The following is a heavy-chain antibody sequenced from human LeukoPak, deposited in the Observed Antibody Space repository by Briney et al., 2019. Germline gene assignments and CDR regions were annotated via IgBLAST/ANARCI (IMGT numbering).Heavy chain of an antibody. Sequence: PGGSLRLSCAASGFTFSSYWMSWVRQAPGKGLEWVANIKQDGSEKYYVDSVKGRFTISRDNAKNSLYLQMNSLRAEDTAVYYCARAVDIVATMTGNYYNYYGMDVWGQGTTVTVSS. CDR3: ARAVDIVATMTGNYYNYYGMDV. D-gene: IGHD5-12*01. CDR2: IKQDGSEK. V-gene: IGHV3-7*01. CDR1: GFTFSSYW. J-gene: IGHJ6*02.